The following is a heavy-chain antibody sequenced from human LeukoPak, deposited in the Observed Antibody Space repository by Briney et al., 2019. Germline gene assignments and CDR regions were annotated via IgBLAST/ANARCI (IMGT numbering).Heavy chain of an antibody. CDR2: ISGSGVST. D-gene: IGHD1-26*01. J-gene: IGHJ4*02. Sequence: GGSLRLSCAASGFTFSSYAMTWVRQAPGKGLEWVSSISGSGVSTNYADSVKGRFTISRDNSKNTLLLQLNSLRVEDTAVYYCAKRGMSGGNYYDSWGQGTLVTVSS. V-gene: IGHV3-23*01. CDR3: AKRGMSGGNYYDS. CDR1: GFTFSSYA.